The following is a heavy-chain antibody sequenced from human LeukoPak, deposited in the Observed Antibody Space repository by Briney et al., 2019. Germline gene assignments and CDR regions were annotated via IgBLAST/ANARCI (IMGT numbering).Heavy chain of an antibody. Sequence: PGGSLRLSCEASGSSFSSYAMSWVRQSPGKGLEWVSLISASGYNTYYAGSVKGRFTISRDNSKNTLNLQMNSLRAEDTALYYCAKGIYDYALDFWGQGALVTVSS. CDR1: GSSFSSYA. D-gene: IGHD4/OR15-4a*01. CDR3: AKGIYDYALDF. CDR2: ISASGYNT. V-gene: IGHV3-23*01. J-gene: IGHJ4*02.